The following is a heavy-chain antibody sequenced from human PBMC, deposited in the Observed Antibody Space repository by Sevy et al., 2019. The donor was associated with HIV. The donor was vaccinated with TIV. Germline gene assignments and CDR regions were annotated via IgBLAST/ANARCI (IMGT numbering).Heavy chain of an antibody. CDR3: ARPRANYVDHYFFYAMDV. CDR1: GFAFSNYYA. CDR2: ISYDGSDN. D-gene: IGHD4-17*01. J-gene: IGHJ6*02. V-gene: IGHV3-30-3*01. Sequence: GGCLRLSCVASGFAFSNYYAMHWVRQAPGKGLEWVALISYDGSDNYYADSVKGRFTISRDNFKNTLFLQMNSLTTEDTAVYYCARPRANYVDHYFFYAMDVWGQGTTVTVSS.